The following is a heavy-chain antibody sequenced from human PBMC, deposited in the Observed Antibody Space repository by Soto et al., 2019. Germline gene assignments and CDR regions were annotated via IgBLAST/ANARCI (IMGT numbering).Heavy chain of an antibody. Sequence: PGGSLRLSCAASGFTFSSYGMHWVRQAPGKGLEWVAVIWYDGSNKYYADSVKGRITISRDNSKNTLYLQMNSLRAEDTAVYYCARDVRFLEWLSPMDVWGQGTTVTVSS. CDR3: ARDVRFLEWLSPMDV. CDR1: GFTFSSYG. D-gene: IGHD3-3*01. CDR2: IWYDGSNK. V-gene: IGHV3-33*01. J-gene: IGHJ6*02.